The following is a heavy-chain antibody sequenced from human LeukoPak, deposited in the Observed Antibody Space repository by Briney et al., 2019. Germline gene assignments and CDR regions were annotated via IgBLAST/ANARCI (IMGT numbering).Heavy chain of an antibody. J-gene: IGHJ6*02. CDR3: ANTTVRGSYNMDV. D-gene: IGHD3-10*01. Sequence: GGSLRLSCAASGFTFTSYAMTWVRQAPGKGLEWVSGISNSGSSTYYADSVKGRFTISRDNSKNTLYLQLSSLRAEDTAVYYCANTTVRGSYNMDVWGQGTTVTVSS. V-gene: IGHV3-23*01. CDR1: GFTFTSYA. CDR2: ISNSGSST.